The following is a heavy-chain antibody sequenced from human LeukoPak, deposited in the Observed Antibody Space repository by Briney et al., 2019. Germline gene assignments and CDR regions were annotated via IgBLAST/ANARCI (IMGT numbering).Heavy chain of an antibody. CDR1: GFTFSKSW. Sequence: PGGSLRLSFAASGFTFSKSWMIWVRQAPGKGLESVSRINTDGTVTTYADSVKGRLTISRDNADKTMFLQMNSVRDEDTAVYYCATKQWLAPPPDSWGQGTPVTVSP. J-gene: IGHJ4*02. CDR3: ATKQWLAPPPDS. CDR2: INTDGTVT. D-gene: IGHD6-19*01. V-gene: IGHV3-74*01.